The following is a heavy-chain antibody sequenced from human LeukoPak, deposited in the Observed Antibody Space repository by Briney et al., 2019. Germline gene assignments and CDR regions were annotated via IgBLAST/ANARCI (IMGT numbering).Heavy chain of an antibody. CDR2: IYTDGGT. D-gene: IGHD2/OR15-2a*01. CDR1: GLTVSGNY. V-gene: IGHV3-53*01. J-gene: IGHJ4*02. CDR3: ATRRRLSDY. Sequence: GGSLGLSCAASGLTVSGNYMTWVRQAPGKGLEWVSTIYTDGGTYYADSVKGRFTISRDESNNILYLQMNSLRGDDTAVYYCATRRRLSDYWGQGTLVTVSS.